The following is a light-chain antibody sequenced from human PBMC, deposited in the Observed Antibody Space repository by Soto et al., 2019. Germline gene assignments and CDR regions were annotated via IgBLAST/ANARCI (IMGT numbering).Light chain of an antibody. CDR1: QSVSSN. CDR3: QQYNNWPPKT. V-gene: IGKV3-15*01. Sequence: EIVMTQSPATLSVSPGERATLSCRASQSVSSNLAWYQQKPGQAPRLLIYGASTRATGIPARFSGSGSGTDLTLTIISLQSQDFAVYYCQQYNNWPPKTFGQGTKVEIK. CDR2: GAS. J-gene: IGKJ1*01.